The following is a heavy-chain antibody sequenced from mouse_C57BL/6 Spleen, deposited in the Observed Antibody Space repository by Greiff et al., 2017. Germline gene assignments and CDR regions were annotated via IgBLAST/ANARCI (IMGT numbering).Heavy chain of an antibody. V-gene: IGHV1-59*01. CDR1: GYTFTSYW. Sequence: QVQLQQPGAELVRPGTSVKLSCKASGYTFTSYWMHWVKQRPGQGLEWIGVIDPSDSYTNYNQKFKGKATLTVDTSSSTAYMQLSSLTSEDSAVYYCARYSSGAMDYWGQGTSVTVSS. J-gene: IGHJ4*01. CDR3: ARYSSGAMDY. CDR2: IDPSDSYT. D-gene: IGHD1-1*01.